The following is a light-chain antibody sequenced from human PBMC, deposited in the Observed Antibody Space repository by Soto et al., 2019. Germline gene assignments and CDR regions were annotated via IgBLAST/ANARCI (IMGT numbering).Light chain of an antibody. Sequence: EIVMTQSPATLSVSPGERATLSCRASQSISSHLVWYQQKPGQAPRLVIYGASTRFTGIPARFSGSGSGTEFTLTISSVQSEDFAVYYCQQYNDWPPWTFGQGTKVEIK. J-gene: IGKJ1*01. CDR2: GAS. CDR1: QSISSH. CDR3: QQYNDWPPWT. V-gene: IGKV3D-15*01.